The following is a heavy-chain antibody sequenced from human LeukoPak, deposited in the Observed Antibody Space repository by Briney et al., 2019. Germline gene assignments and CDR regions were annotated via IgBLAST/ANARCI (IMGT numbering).Heavy chain of an antibody. Sequence: GGSLRPSCAAPGFFFENYAIHWGRAAPGKGLGWVSLISGDGGSTFYADSVRGRFTISRDNTRKSLSLQMSSLRREDTALYYCARESETSGWYDYWGQGTLVTVSS. D-gene: IGHD6-19*01. CDR1: GFFFENYA. V-gene: IGHV3-43*02. CDR3: ARESETSGWYDY. J-gene: IGHJ4*02. CDR2: ISGDGGST.